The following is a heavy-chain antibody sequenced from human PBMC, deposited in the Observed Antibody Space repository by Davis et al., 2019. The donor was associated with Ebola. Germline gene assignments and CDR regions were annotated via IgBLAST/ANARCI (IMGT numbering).Heavy chain of an antibody. CDR3: AKGQRGYSNGFDY. J-gene: IGHJ4*02. V-gene: IGHV3-30*18. D-gene: IGHD5-18*01. Sequence: GGSLRLSCAASGFTFTSYRMHWVRQAPGKGLEWVAVVSPDGSERRYVDSVKGRFTVSRDNPKNTLSLEMHSLRTDDTAIYYCAKGQRGYSNGFDYWGQGILVTVSS. CDR2: VSPDGSER. CDR1: GFTFTSYR.